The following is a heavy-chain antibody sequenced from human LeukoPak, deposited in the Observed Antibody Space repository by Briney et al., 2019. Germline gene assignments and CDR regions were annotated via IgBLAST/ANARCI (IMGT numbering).Heavy chain of an antibody. D-gene: IGHD2/OR15-2a*01. CDR1: GYTFTGYY. CDR2: INPNSGGT. V-gene: IGHV1-2*02. Sequence: ALVKVSCKASGYTFTGYYMHWVRQAPGQGLEWMGWINPNSGGTNYAQKFQGRVTMTRDTSISTAYMELSRLRSDDTAVYYCARSKSMKTRYFDYWGQGTLVTVSS. CDR3: ARSKSMKTRYFDY. J-gene: IGHJ4*02.